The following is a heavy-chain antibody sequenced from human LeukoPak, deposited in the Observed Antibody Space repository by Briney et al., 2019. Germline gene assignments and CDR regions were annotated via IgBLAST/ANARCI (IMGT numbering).Heavy chain of an antibody. D-gene: IGHD3-10*01. Sequence: GGSLRLSCAASGFTFSNYPMSWVRQAPGMGLEWVSGISGSGDSTENADSVKGRFTISRDSSKNTLYLEMNSLRAEDTAVYYCAKDRGYGSGSYTKDYWGQGTLVTVSS. CDR2: ISGSGDST. CDR1: GFTFSNYP. V-gene: IGHV3-23*01. CDR3: AKDRGYGSGSYTKDY. J-gene: IGHJ4*02.